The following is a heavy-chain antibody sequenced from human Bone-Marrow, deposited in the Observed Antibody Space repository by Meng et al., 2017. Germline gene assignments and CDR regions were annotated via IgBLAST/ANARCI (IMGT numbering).Heavy chain of an antibody. CDR1: GFTFSSYS. D-gene: IGHD3-10*01. V-gene: IGHV3-21*01. J-gene: IGHJ6*01. Sequence: GESLKISCAAPGFTFSSYSMNWVRQAPGKGLEWVSSISSSSSYIYYADSMKGRFTISRDNAKNSLYLQMNSLRAEDTAVYYCARDYYGSGSYIPYYDYYYGMDVWGQGTTVTIAS. CDR3: ARDYYGSGSYIPYYDYYYGMDV. CDR2: ISSSSSYI.